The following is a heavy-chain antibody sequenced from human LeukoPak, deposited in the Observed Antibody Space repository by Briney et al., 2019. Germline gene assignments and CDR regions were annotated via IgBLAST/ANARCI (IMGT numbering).Heavy chain of an antibody. V-gene: IGHV3-11*06. J-gene: IGHJ4*02. Sequence: GGSLRLSCAASGFSFSDYYMTWIRQAPGKGLEWLSYISSSSSHTNYADSVKGRFTISRDNAKNSLSLQVNSLRADDTAAYYCARVGSIAAAGTPDYWGQGTLVTVSS. D-gene: IGHD6-13*01. CDR1: GFSFSDYY. CDR2: ISSSSSHT. CDR3: ARVGSIAAAGTPDY.